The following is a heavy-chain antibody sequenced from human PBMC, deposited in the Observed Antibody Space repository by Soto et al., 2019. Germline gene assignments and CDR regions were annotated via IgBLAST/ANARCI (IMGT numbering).Heavy chain of an antibody. CDR2: ISGSGGST. Sequence: GGSLRLSCAASGFTFSSYAMSWVRQAPGKGLEWVSAISGSGGSTYYADSVKGRFTISRDNSKNTLYLQMNSLRAEDTAVYYCAKLPGYSSSWYEVSYFDYWGQGTLVTVSS. D-gene: IGHD6-13*01. CDR3: AKLPGYSSSWYEVSYFDY. J-gene: IGHJ4*02. V-gene: IGHV3-23*01. CDR1: GFTFSSYA.